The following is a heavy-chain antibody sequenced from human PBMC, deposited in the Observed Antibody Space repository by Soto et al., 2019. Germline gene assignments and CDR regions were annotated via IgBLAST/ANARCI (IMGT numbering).Heavy chain of an antibody. J-gene: IGHJ6*02. CDR3: ARGIAAAGNYYYGMDV. Sequence: PGEPLKNSCQGSGYSITSYWINWERQMPGKGLEWMGRIDPSDSYTNYSPSFQGHVTISADKSISTAYLQWSSLKASDTAMYYCARGIAAAGNYYYGMDVWGQGTTVTVSS. CDR2: IDPSDSYT. D-gene: IGHD6-13*01. CDR1: GYSITSYW. V-gene: IGHV5-10-1*01.